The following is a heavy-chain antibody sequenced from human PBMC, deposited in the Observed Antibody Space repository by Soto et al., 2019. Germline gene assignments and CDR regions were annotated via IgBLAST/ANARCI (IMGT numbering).Heavy chain of an antibody. CDR3: ARDEDSGYYYYDY. V-gene: IGHV4-59*01. J-gene: IGHJ4*02. D-gene: IGHD3-22*01. CDR1: GGSISSYY. Sequence: SETLSLTCTVSGGSISSYYWSWIRQPPGKGLEWIGYIYYSGSTNYNPSLKSRVTISVDTSKNQFSLKLRSVTAADTAVYYCARDEDSGYYYYDYWGQGTPVTVSS. CDR2: IYYSGST.